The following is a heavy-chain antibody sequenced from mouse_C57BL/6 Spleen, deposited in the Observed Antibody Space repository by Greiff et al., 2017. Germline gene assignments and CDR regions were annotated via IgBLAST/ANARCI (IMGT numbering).Heavy chain of an antibody. D-gene: IGHD2-5*01. CDR1: GFTFSDYG. V-gene: IGHV5-17*01. CDR3: ARLRTYYSNYGYFDY. J-gene: IGHJ2*01. Sequence: EVKVVESGGGLVKPGGSLKLSCAASGFTFSDYGMHWVRQAPEKGLEWVAYISSGSSTIYYADTVKGRFTISRDNAKNTLFLQMTSLRSEDTAMYYCARLRTYYSNYGYFDYWGQGTTLTVSS. CDR2: ISSGSSTI.